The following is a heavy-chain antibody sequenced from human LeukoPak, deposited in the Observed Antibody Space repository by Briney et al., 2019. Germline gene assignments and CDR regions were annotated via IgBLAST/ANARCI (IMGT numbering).Heavy chain of an antibody. CDR2: VNQGGTEK. V-gene: IGHV3-7*01. CDR3: AREHYFYYMDG. Sequence: PGGSLRLSCTASGFTFNNAWMSWVRQAPGKGLEWVANVNQGGTEKYYVDSVKGRFTISRDNAENSLYLQMNSLRAEDTAVYYCAREHYFYYMDGWGKGTTVTVSS. J-gene: IGHJ6*03. CDR1: GFTFNNAW.